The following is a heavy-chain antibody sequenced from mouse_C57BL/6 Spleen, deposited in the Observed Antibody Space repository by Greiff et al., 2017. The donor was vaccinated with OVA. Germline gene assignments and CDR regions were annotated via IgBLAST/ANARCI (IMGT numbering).Heavy chain of an antibody. CDR1: GYTFTGYW. J-gene: IGHJ2*01. Sequence: QVQLQQSGAELMKPGASVKLSCKATGYTFTGYWIEWVKQRPGHGLEWIGEILPGSGSTTYNEKFKGKATFTAETYSNTAFLQLSSLTTEDAAIYYCARETTTVVEIDYWGQGTTVTVSS. D-gene: IGHD1-1*01. CDR2: ILPGSGST. V-gene: IGHV1-9*01. CDR3: ARETTTVVEIDY.